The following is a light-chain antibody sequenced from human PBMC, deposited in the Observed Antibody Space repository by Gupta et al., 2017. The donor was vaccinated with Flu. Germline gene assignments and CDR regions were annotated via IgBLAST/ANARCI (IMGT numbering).Light chain of an antibody. CDR1: SSDIGGANY. CDR2: EVT. J-gene: IGLJ3*02. Sequence: SISIPGTGTSSDIGGANYVSWYQQYPGKVPKLMIYEVTHRPSGVSNRFSGSKSGNTASLTISGLQAEDEADYYCSSYTSSSTLVFGGGTKLTVL. CDR3: SSYTSSSTLV. V-gene: IGLV2-14*01.